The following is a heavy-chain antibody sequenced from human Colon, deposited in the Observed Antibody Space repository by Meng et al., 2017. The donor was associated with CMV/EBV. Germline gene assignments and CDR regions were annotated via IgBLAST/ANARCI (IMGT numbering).Heavy chain of an antibody. CDR3: ARGVRRMFGVVLILPFDH. CDR2: ITTDKGKT. Sequence: ASVNVSCKTSGYNFASYGITWVRQAPGQGLEWMGWITTDKGKTNYAQKFQGRVTMATDTSTNSTYMELRSLRSDDTAVYYWARGVRRMFGVVLILPFDHWGRGTLVTVSS. D-gene: IGHD3-3*01. CDR1: GYNFASYG. V-gene: IGHV1-18*01. J-gene: IGHJ4*02.